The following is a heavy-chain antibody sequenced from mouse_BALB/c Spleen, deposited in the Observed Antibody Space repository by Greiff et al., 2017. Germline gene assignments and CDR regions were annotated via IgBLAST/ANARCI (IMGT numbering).Heavy chain of an antibody. CDR3: ARDRAAYYGNYGGAMDY. Sequence: VQLQESGPGLVAPSQSLSITCTVSGFSLTSYGVHWVRQPPGKGLEWLGVIWAGGSTNYNSALMSRLSISKDNSKSQVFLKMNSLQTDDTAMYYCARDRAAYYGNYGGAMDYWGQGTSVTVSS. CDR1: GFSLTSYG. CDR2: IWAGGST. D-gene: IGHD2-10*01. V-gene: IGHV2-9*02. J-gene: IGHJ4*01.